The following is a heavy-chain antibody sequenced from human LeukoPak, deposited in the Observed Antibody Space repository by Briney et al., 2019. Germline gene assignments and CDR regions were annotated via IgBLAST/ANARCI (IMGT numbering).Heavy chain of an antibody. CDR2: MNPNSGNT. Sequence: GASVKVSCKASGYTFTSYDINWVRQATGQGLEWMGWMNPNSGNTGYAQKFQGRVTMTRNTSISTAYMELSSLRSEDTAVYYCASDLGSGSYYNSNGFDPWGQGTLVTVSS. V-gene: IGHV1-8*01. CDR1: GYTFTSYD. J-gene: IGHJ5*02. D-gene: IGHD3-10*01. CDR3: ASDLGSGSYYNSNGFDP.